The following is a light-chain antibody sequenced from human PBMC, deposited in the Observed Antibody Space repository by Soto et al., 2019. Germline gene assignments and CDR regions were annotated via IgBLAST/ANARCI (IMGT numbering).Light chain of an antibody. CDR1: SSDVGGYNY. CDR3: SSYAASNNFYFV. Sequence: QSALTQPPSASGSPGQSVTISCTGTSSDVGGYNYVSCYQQYPGRAPTLMIYEVTKRPSGVPDRFSGSKSGNTASLTVSGLQAEDEADYYCSSYAASNNFYFVFGGGTKLTVL. V-gene: IGLV2-8*01. CDR2: EVT. J-gene: IGLJ3*02.